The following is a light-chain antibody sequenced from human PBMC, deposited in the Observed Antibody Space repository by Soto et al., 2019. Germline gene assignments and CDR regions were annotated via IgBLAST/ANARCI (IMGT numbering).Light chain of an antibody. J-gene: IGKJ5*01. CDR1: QSVSSN. V-gene: IGKV3-15*01. CDR3: QQYNNWPPT. Sequence: EIVMTQSPATLSVSPGERATLSCRASQSVSSNLAWYQQKPGQAPRLLIYGASTRATGIPARFSGSRSGTESTLTISSLQSEDFAVNYCQQYNNWPPTFGQGTRLEIK. CDR2: GAS.